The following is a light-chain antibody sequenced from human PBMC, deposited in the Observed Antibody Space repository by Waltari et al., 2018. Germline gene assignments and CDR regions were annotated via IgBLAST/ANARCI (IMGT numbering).Light chain of an antibody. V-gene: IGLV2-23*02. CDR1: SRDGGAYNY. CDR2: DVS. Sequence: QSALTQPASVSGSPGQSIAISCTGTSRDGGAYNYVSWYQQHPGKAPKVIIYDVSTRPSRISSRFSGSKSDNTASLTISGLQAEDEADYFCYSFAGYTTFYVFGSGTKVTVL. J-gene: IGLJ1*01. CDR3: YSFAGYTTFYV.